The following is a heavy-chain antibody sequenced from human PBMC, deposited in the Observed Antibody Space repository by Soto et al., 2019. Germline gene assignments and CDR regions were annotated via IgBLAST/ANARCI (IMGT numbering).Heavy chain of an antibody. V-gene: IGHV1-18*01. D-gene: IGHD6-19*01. J-gene: IGHJ6*02. CDR1: GYTFTSYG. Sequence: ASVKVSCKASGYTFTSYGISWVRQAPVQGLEWMGGISAYNGNTNYAQKLQGRVTITADTSTSTAYMELRSLRSEDTAVYYCARRIAVAENYYYGMYVWGQGTTVTVSS. CDR3: ARRIAVAENYYYGMYV. CDR2: ISAYNGNT.